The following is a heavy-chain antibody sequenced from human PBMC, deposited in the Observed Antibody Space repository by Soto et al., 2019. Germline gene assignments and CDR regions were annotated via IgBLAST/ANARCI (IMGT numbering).Heavy chain of an antibody. D-gene: IGHD1-26*01. CDR2: IIPIFGTA. CDR3: ARGIVGATADDAFDI. J-gene: IGHJ3*02. V-gene: IGHV1-69*12. CDR1: GGTFSSYA. Sequence: QVQLVQSGAEVKKPGSSVKVSCKASGGTFSSYAISWVRQAPGQGLEWMGGIIPIFGTASYAQKFQGRVTITADEYTSPAYKELSSLRSEDTAVYYWARGIVGATADDAFDIWGQGTMVTVSS.